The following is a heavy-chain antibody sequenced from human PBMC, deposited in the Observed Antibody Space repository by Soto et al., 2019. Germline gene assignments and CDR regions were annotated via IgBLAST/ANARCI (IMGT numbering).Heavy chain of an antibody. V-gene: IGHV1-18*01. J-gene: IGHJ5*02. D-gene: IGHD5-12*01. Sequence: QVHLVQSGVEVKTPGASVKVSCQASGYTFFTYDISWVRQAPGQGLEWMGWISTYSGDTKYAQKVQGRVTMTTDTSTTTAYLELRSLSSDATAVYYCARHHGPTTSENWFDPWGQGTLVTGSS. CDR3: ARHHGPTTSENWFDP. CDR1: GYTFFTYD. CDR2: ISTYSGDT.